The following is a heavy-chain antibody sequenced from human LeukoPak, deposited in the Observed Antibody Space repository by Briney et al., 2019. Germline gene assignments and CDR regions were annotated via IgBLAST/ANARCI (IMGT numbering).Heavy chain of an antibody. J-gene: IGHJ4*02. V-gene: IGHV4-34*01. D-gene: IGHD6-13*01. CDR2: INHSGNT. CDR3: ARVYSDSWPGYYFDN. CDR1: GGPFSGYY. Sequence: SETLSLTCGVYGGPFSGYYWSWIRQPPEKGQEWIGEINHSGNTNYNPSVKSRVTISADTSKNQFSLKLSSVTAADTAVYYCARVYSDSWPGYYFDNWGQGTLVTVSS.